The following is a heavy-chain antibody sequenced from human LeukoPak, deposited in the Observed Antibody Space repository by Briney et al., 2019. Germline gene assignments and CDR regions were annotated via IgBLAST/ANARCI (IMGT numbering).Heavy chain of an antibody. D-gene: IGHD1-26*01. Sequence: VASVKVSCKASGYTFTSYAMNWVRQAPGQGLEWMGWINTNTGNPTYAQGFTGRFVFSLDTSVSTAYLQISSLKAEDTAVYYCARDSPSGSYSDFDYWGQGTLVTVSS. CDR1: GYTFTSYA. CDR3: ARDSPSGSYSDFDY. V-gene: IGHV7-4-1*02. J-gene: IGHJ4*02. CDR2: INTNTGNP.